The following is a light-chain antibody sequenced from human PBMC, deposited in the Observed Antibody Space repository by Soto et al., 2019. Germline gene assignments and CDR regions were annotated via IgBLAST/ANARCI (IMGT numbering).Light chain of an antibody. CDR3: QQRSNSPFT. CDR2: DAS. V-gene: IGKV3-11*01. Sequence: EIVLTQSPATLSLSPGERATLSCRARQRVSSYLAWYPQKPGQPPRILIYDASNRDTGIPARFSGSGSGTDFTLTFSRLEAEDFEVYYCQQRSNSPFTFGQGTRLEIK. J-gene: IGKJ5*01. CDR1: QRVSSY.